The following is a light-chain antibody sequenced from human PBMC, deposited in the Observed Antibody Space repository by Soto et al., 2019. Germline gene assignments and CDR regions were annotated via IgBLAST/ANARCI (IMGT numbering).Light chain of an antibody. Sequence: DTVMSQSPASLAVSLGGRATINCKSSQRLLYRSNNKNYLAWYQHKAGQPPKLLIYWASTRDSGVPDRFSGSGSWTDFTLTINNLQAEDVAVYYCQQYYNPPWTFGQGTKVEI. V-gene: IGKV4-1*01. CDR3: QQYYNPPWT. CDR2: WAS. CDR1: QRLLYRSNNKNY. J-gene: IGKJ1*01.